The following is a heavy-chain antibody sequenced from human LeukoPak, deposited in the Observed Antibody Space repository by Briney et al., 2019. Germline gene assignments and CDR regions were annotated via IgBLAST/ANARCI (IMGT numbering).Heavy chain of an antibody. J-gene: IGHJ4*02. CDR1: GFTFSSYA. CDR2: ISGSGGST. V-gene: IGHV3-23*01. D-gene: IGHD3-16*01. Sequence: GGSLRLSCAASGFTFSSYAMSWVRQAPGKGPEWVSSISGSGGSTYYADSVKGRFTISRDNSKNALYLQMISLRAEDTAVYYCAKAGAADTPRGFVYWGQGTLVTVSS. CDR3: AKAGAADTPRGFVY.